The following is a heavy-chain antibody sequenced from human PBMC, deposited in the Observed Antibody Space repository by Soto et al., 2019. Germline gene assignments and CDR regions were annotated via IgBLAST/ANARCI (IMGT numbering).Heavy chain of an antibody. Sequence: GGSLRLSCAASGFTFTRYSMNWVRQAPGKGLEWVSSISSTTNYIYYGDSMKGRFTISRDNAKNSLYLEMNSLRAEGTAVYYCARESEDLTSNFDYWGQGTLVTVSS. J-gene: IGHJ4*02. V-gene: IGHV3-21*06. CDR1: GFTFTRYS. CDR3: ARESEDLTSNFDY. CDR2: ISSTTNYI.